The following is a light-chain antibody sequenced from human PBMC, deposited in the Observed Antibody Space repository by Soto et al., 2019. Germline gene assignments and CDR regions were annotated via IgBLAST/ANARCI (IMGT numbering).Light chain of an antibody. CDR3: QQYDNWPYT. Sequence: EIVMTQSPDTLSVSPGERATLSCRASQSVSSNLARYQQKPGQAPRLLIFGASTRATGIPARFSGSGSETEFTLTISSLQSEDFAVYHCQQYDNWPYTFGQGTTLETK. CDR2: GAS. CDR1: QSVSSN. V-gene: IGKV3-15*01. J-gene: IGKJ2*01.